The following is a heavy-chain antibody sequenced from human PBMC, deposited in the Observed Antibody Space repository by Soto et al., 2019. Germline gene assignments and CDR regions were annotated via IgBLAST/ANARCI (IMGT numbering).Heavy chain of an antibody. V-gene: IGHV3-7*01. CDR1: GFTFSSYW. Sequence: GGSLRLSCAASGFTFSSYWMSWVRQAPGKGLEWVANIKQDGSEKYYVDSVKGRFTISRDNAKNSLYLQMNSLRAEDTAVYDCAREAASRDGYNFGYWGQGTLVTVSS. J-gene: IGHJ4*02. CDR3: AREAASRDGYNFGY. D-gene: IGHD5-12*01. CDR2: IKQDGSEK.